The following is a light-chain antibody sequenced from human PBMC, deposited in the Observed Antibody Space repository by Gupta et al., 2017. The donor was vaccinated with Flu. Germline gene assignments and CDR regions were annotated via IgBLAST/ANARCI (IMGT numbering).Light chain of an antibody. CDR2: AAS. CDR3: LQYYNYPWT. V-gene: IGKV1-6*01. Sequence: GDRVTLTCRASQGIRNDLGWYQQNPGKAPKLLIYAASSLRSGVPSRFSGSGSGTDFTLTINSLQPEDFATYYCLQYYNYPWTFGQGTKVEI. CDR1: QGIRND. J-gene: IGKJ1*01.